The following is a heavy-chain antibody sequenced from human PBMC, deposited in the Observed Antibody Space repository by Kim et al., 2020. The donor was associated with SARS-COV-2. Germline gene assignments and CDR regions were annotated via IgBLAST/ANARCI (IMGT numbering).Heavy chain of an antibody. CDR1: GGTFSSYA. V-gene: IGHV1-69*13. CDR3: ARELGRYCSSTSCYVNWFDP. D-gene: IGHD2-2*01. Sequence: SVKVSCKASGGTFSSYAISWVRQAPGQGLEWMGGIIPIFGTANYAQKFQGRVTITADESTSTAYMELSSLRSEDTAVYYCARELGRYCSSTSCYVNWFDPWGQGTLVTVSS. J-gene: IGHJ5*02. CDR2: IIPIFGTA.